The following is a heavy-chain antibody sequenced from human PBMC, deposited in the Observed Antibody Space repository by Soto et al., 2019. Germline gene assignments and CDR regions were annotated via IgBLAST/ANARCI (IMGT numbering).Heavy chain of an antibody. J-gene: IGHJ6*02. D-gene: IGHD2-2*01. CDR2: ISYDGSNK. CDR3: ARDPGYCSSTSCMGDYYYYGMDV. V-gene: IGHV3-30-3*01. Sequence: PGGSLRLSCAASGFTFSSYAMHWARQAPGKGLEWVAVISYDGSNKYYAGSVKGRFTISRDNSKNTLYLQMNSLRAEDTAVYYCARDPGYCSSTSCMGDYYYYGMDVWGQGTTVTVSS. CDR1: GFTFSSYA.